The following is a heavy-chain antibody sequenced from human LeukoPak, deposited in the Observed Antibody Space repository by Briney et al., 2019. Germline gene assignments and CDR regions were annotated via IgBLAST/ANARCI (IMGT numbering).Heavy chain of an antibody. CDR1: GFTFSISW. V-gene: IGHV3-7*01. J-gene: IGHJ3*02. D-gene: IGHD4-11*01. CDR3: ARDRAYNAFDI. CDR2: IKEDGGKE. Sequence: GGSLRLSCAASGFTFSISWMTWVRQAPGKGLEWLANIKEDGGKENYVDSVKGRFTISRDNAKNSVYLQLNSLRVEDTALYYCARDRAYNAFDIWGQGTMVTVSS.